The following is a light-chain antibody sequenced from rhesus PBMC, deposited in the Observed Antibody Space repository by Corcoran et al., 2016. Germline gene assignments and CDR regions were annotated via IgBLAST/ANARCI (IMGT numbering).Light chain of an antibody. V-gene: IGKV1-32*01. J-gene: IGKJ3*01. CDR2: YAK. CDR3: KQYNSLLFT. Sequence: DIQMTQSPSSLSASVGDRVTITCRASQGISRYLNWYQQKTGKAPKLLIYYAKRLESGVPSRLSGSGSGTEFTPTISSLQPADFATYYCKQYNSLLFTFGPGTKLDIK. CDR1: QGISRY.